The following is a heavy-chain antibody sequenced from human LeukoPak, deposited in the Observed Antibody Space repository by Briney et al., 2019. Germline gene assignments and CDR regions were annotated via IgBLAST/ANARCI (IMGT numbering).Heavy chain of an antibody. D-gene: IGHD5-18*01. Sequence: GGSLRLSCAASGFTFSSYAMHWVRQAPGKGLEWVAVISYDGSNKYYADSVKGRFTISRDNSKNTLYLQMNSLRAEDTAVYYCASEGYSYGGQYNDYRGQGTLVTVSS. J-gene: IGHJ4*02. CDR2: ISYDGSNK. V-gene: IGHV3-30*04. CDR1: GFTFSSYA. CDR3: ASEGYSYGGQYNDY.